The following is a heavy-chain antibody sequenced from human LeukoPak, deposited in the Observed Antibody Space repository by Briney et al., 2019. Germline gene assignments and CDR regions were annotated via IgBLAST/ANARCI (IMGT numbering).Heavy chain of an antibody. D-gene: IGHD3-22*01. CDR3: AKNYYDSNGVYFGY. CDR1: GFTFSSYA. J-gene: IGHJ4*02. V-gene: IGHV3-23*01. CDR2: ISGSGGDT. Sequence: PGGSLRLSCAASGFTFSSYAMGWVPQAPGKGPEWASSISGSGGDTYYTDSVKGRFTISRDNSQNTLYLQMNSLRADDTAVYHCAKNYYDSNGVYFGYWGQGTLVTVSS.